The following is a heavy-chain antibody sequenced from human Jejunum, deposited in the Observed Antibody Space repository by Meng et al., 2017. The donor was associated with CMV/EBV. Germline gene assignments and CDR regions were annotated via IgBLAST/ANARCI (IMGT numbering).Heavy chain of an antibody. CDR2: IFSTGTYS. J-gene: IGHJ4*02. CDR3: ARASSGWEYYFDY. Sequence: ASGFTFSNYSMNWVRQAPGQGLEWVSSIFSTGTYSYYADSVKGRFTISRDNAKNSLYLQMNSLRPEDTAIYYCARASSGWEYYFDYWGQGTLVTVSS. CDR1: GFTFSNYS. V-gene: IGHV3-21*01. D-gene: IGHD6-19*01.